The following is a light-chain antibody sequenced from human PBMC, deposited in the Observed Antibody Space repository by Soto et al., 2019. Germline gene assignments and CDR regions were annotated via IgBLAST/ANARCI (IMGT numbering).Light chain of an antibody. V-gene: IGLV2-14*01. Sequence: QSALTQPASVSGSPGQSITISFTGTSSDVGGYNYVSWYQQHPGKAPKFMIYDVSNRPSGVSTRVSGSKSGNTASLTISGLQAEDEADYYCNSYTTSNTRQIVFGTGTKVTVL. CDR3: NSYTTSNTRQIV. CDR1: SSDVGGYNY. CDR2: DVS. J-gene: IGLJ1*01.